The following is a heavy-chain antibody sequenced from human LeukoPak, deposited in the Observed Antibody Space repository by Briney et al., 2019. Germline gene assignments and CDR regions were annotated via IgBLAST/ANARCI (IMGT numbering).Heavy chain of an antibody. CDR2: IYYSGST. J-gene: IGHJ4*02. V-gene: IGHV4-39*01. CDR1: GGSISSSSYY. Sequence: SETLSLTCTVSGGSISSSSYYWGWIRQPPGKGLGWIGSIYYSGSTYYNPSLKSRVTISVDTSKNQFSLKLSSVTAADTAVYYCARHESYYGSGSYYPYWGQGTLVTVSS. CDR3: ARHESYYGSGSYYPY. D-gene: IGHD3-10*01.